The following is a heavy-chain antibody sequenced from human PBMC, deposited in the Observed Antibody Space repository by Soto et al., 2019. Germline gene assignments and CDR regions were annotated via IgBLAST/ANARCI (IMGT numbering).Heavy chain of an antibody. CDR3: ARGGDCSGGSCYRKRYYYYYGMDV. J-gene: IGHJ6*02. CDR2: IIPIFGTA. V-gene: IGHV1-69*13. Sequence: ASVKVSCKASGGTFSSYAISWVRQAPGQGLEWMGGIIPIFGTANYAQKFQGRVTITADESTSTAYMELSSLRSEDTAVYYCARGGDCSGGSCYRKRYYYYYGMDVWGQGTTVTVSS. D-gene: IGHD2-15*01. CDR1: GGTFSSYA.